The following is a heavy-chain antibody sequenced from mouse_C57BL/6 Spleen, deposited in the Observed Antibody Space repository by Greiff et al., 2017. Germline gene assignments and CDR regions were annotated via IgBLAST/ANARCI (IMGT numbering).Heavy chain of an antibody. Sequence: QVHVKQSGAELARPGASVKMSCKASGYTFTSYTMHWVKQRPGQGLEWIGYINPSSGYTKYNQKFKDKATLTADKSSSTAYMQLSSLTSEDSAVYYCARADDYAYFDYWGQGTTLTVSS. D-gene: IGHD2-4*01. CDR3: ARADDYAYFDY. V-gene: IGHV1-4*01. CDR1: GYTFTSYT. CDR2: INPSSGYT. J-gene: IGHJ2*01.